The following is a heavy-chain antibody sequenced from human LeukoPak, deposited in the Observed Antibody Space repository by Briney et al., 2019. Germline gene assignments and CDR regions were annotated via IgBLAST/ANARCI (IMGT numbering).Heavy chain of an antibody. V-gene: IGHV1-8*01. Sequence: ASVKVSCKSSGYTFTSYDINWVRQATGQGLEWMGWRNPNSGNTGYAQKFQGRVTMTRNTSISTAYMELRSLRSDDTAVYYCARVIVVVPAAHQGWFDPWGQGTLVTVSS. CDR3: ARVIVVVPAAHQGWFDP. CDR2: RNPNSGNT. D-gene: IGHD2-2*01. CDR1: GYTFTSYD. J-gene: IGHJ5*02.